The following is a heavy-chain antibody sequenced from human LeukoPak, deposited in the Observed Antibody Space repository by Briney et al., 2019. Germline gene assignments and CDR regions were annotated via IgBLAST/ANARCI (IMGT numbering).Heavy chain of an antibody. CDR1: GFTLSDHY. CDR3: ARVVSPSTAGPEY. D-gene: IGHD4-23*01. Sequence: PGGSLRLSCAASGFTLSDHYMDWVRQAPGRGLEWVGRTRNKANRYTTAYAASAMGRFTISRDDSKNSLYLQMINLKTEDTAVYYCARVVSPSTAGPEYWGQGTLVTVSS. J-gene: IGHJ4*02. CDR2: TRNKANRYTT. V-gene: IGHV3-72*01.